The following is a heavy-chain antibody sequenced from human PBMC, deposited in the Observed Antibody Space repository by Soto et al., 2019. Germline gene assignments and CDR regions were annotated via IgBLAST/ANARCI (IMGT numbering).Heavy chain of an antibody. CDR3: ARDRDIAAAVLDY. CDR2: INAGNGNT. D-gene: IGHD6-13*01. Sequence: ASVKVSCKASGYTFTSYAMHWVRQAPGQRLEWMGWINAGNGNTKYSQKFQGRVTITRDTSASTAYMELSSLRSEDTAVYYCARDRDIAAAVLDYWGQGTLVTVS. J-gene: IGHJ4*02. CDR1: GYTFTSYA. V-gene: IGHV1-3*01.